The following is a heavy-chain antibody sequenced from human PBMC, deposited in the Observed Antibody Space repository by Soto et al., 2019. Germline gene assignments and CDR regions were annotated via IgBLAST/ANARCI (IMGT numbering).Heavy chain of an antibody. CDR2: ISAYNGNT. J-gene: IGHJ5*02. Sequence: GASVKVSCKASGYTFTSYGIRWVRQAPGQGLEWMGWISAYNGNTNYAQKLQGRVTMTTDTSTSTASMELRRLRSDDTAVYYCAGAPSGWSIGWFDPWGQGALVTVAS. CDR3: AGAPSGWSIGWFDP. CDR1: GYTFTSYG. V-gene: IGHV1-18*01. D-gene: IGHD6-19*01.